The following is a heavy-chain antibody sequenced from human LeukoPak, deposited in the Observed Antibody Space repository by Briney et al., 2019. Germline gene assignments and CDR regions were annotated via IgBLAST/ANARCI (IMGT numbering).Heavy chain of an antibody. D-gene: IGHD2-21*02. J-gene: IGHJ4*02. CDR3: AREAFCGGDCYSGFDY. CDR1: GDSISNYY. V-gene: IGHV4-4*07. CDR2: IYSSGRT. Sequence: SETLSLTCSVSGDSISNYYWSWIRQPAGKGLEWIGRIYSSGRTNYNPSLKSRVTISLDTSRNQFSLKLNSVTAADTAVYYCAREAFCGGDCYSGFDYWGQGTLVTVSS.